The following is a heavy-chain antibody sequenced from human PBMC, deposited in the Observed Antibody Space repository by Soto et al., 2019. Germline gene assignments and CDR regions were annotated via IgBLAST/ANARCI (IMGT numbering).Heavy chain of an antibody. CDR3: AREEWFGEFGYFDY. CDR1: GGSFSGYY. Sequence: PSETLSLTCAVYGGSFSGYYWSWIRQPPGKGLEWIGYIYYSGSTNYNPSLKSQVTISVDTSKNQFSLKLSSVTAADTAVYYCAREEWFGEFGYFDYWGQGTLVTVSS. CDR2: IYYSGST. V-gene: IGHV4-59*01. J-gene: IGHJ4*02. D-gene: IGHD3-10*01.